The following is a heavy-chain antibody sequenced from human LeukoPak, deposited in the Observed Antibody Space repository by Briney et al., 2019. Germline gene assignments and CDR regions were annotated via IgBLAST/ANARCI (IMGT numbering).Heavy chain of an antibody. V-gene: IGHV1-69*04. J-gene: IGHJ6*02. CDR2: IIPILGIA. CDR3: ARDRDGYYGMDV. Sequence: EASVKVSCKASGGTFRSYAISWVRQAPGQGLGWMGRIIPILGIANYAQKFQGRVTITAGKSTSTAYMELSSLRSEDTAVYYCARDRDGYYGMDVWGQGTTVTVSS. D-gene: IGHD3-10*01. CDR1: GGTFRSYA.